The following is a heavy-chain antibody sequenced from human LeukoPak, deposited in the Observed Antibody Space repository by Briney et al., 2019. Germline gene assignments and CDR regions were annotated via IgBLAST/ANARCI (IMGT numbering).Heavy chain of an antibody. Sequence: ASVKVSCKASGYTFTGYYLHWVRQAPGQGLEWMGWINPTSGGTNYAQKFQDRVTMTRDTSISTAYMELSRLRSDDTAVYYCARTGEYYDILTGYPEYFQHWGQGTLVTVSS. CDR3: ARTGEYYDILTGYPEYFQH. CDR1: GYTFTGYY. D-gene: IGHD3-9*01. J-gene: IGHJ1*01. V-gene: IGHV1-2*02. CDR2: INPTSGGT.